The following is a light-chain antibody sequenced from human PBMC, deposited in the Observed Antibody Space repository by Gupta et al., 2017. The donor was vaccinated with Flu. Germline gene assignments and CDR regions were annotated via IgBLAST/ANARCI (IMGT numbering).Light chain of an antibody. CDR3: QQYNNWGKT. J-gene: IGKJ1*01. CDR2: SAS. CDR1: QSVSSN. Sequence: EIEMTQSPATLSMFPGERATLSCRASQSVSSNLAWYQQKPGQAPRLLIHSASTRATGIPARFSGSKSGTEFTLTISSLQSEDFAVYYCQQYNNWGKTFGQGTKVDIK. V-gene: IGKV3-15*01.